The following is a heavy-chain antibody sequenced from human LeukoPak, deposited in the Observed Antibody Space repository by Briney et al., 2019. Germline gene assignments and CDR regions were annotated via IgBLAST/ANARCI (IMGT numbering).Heavy chain of an antibody. J-gene: IGHJ4*02. V-gene: IGHV3-74*01. D-gene: IGHD3-16*01. CDR2: INKDGSGT. Sequence: PGGSLRLSCTASGFTFSSYWVHWVRQTQEKGLVWVSRINKDGSGTDYADSVKGRFTISRDNAKNTLYLQMHNLRAEDTAVYYCARDLRGIHDYWGQGTLFTVSS. CDR1: GFTFSSYW. CDR3: ARDLRGIHDY.